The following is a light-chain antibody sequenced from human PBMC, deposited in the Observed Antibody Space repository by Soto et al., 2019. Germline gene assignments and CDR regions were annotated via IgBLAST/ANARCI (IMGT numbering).Light chain of an antibody. J-gene: IGLJ3*02. CDR2: EVS. CDR1: SSDVGSYNL. Sequence: QPVLTQPASVSGSPGQSITISCTGTSSDVGSYNLVSWYQQHPGKAPKLMIYEVSKRPSGVSNRFSGSKSGNTASLTISGLQAEDEADYYCCSYAGSSTPNWVFGGGTKLTVL. V-gene: IGLV2-23*02. CDR3: CSYAGSSTPNWV.